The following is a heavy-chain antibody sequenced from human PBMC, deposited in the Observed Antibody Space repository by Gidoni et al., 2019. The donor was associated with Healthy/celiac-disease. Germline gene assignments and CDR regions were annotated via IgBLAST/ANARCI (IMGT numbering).Heavy chain of an antibody. CDR1: GFTFRSYG. CDR3: ASSRYSSSWYYFDY. CDR2: IWYDGSNK. Sequence: QVQLVESGGGVVQPGRSLRLSWAASGFTFRSYGMHWVRQAPGKGLELVAVIWYDGSNKYYADSVKGRFTISRDNSKNTLYLQMNSLRAEDTAVYYCASSRYSSSWYYFDYWGQGTLVTVSS. V-gene: IGHV3-33*01. J-gene: IGHJ4*02. D-gene: IGHD6-13*01.